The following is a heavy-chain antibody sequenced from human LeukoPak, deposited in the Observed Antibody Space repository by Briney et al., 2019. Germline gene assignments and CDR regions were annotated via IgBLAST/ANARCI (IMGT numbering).Heavy chain of an antibody. J-gene: IGHJ4*02. CDR3: AMDLDSSGYYDY. CDR1: GYTFTDYY. Sequence: GASVKVSCKVSGYTFTDYYMHWVQQAPGKGLEWMGLVDPEDGETIYAEKFQGRVTITADTSTDTAYMELSSLRSEDTAVYYCAMDLDSSGYYDYWGQGTLVTVSS. V-gene: IGHV1-69-2*01. CDR2: VDPEDGET. D-gene: IGHD3-22*01.